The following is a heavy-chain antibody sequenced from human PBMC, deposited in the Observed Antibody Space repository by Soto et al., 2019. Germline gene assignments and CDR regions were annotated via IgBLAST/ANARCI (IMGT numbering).Heavy chain of an antibody. CDR2: IYYGGTT. D-gene: IGHD2-15*01. J-gene: IGHJ4*02. CDR1: VEPMTGGYY. Sequence: PSETLSLTCDVSVEPMTGGYYWGWIRQSPGKGLEWIGSIYYGGTTYYNPSLRSRLAISIDTSKNQFSLRLSSVTAADTALYYCARGWYYFDVWGPGSMVTVYS. V-gene: IGHV4-38-2*01. CDR3: ARGWYYFDV.